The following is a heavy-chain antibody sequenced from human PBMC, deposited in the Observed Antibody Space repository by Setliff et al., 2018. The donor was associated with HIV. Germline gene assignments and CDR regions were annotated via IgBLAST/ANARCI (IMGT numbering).Heavy chain of an antibody. Sequence: PSETLSLTCSVSGPSITGAPYYWGWIRQPPGKGLEWIGSLFYTGTTYYNPSLKSRLSMSVDTSKNRFSLRLRSLTAADTAVYYCARLLSDSGLRESLGAGDYWGQGTLVTVSS. CDR1: GPSITGAPYY. V-gene: IGHV4-39*02. J-gene: IGHJ4*02. CDR3: ARLLSDSGLRESLGAGDY. D-gene: IGHD3-16*01. CDR2: LFYTGTT.